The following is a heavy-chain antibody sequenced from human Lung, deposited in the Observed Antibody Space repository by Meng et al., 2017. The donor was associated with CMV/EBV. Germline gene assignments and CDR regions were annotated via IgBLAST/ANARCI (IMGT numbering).Heavy chain of an antibody. D-gene: IGHD3-16*01. J-gene: IGHJ4*02. CDR1: GFTFSSYW. CDR2: INSDGSST. CDR3: ATPEPLVWGTYDS. V-gene: IGHV3-74*01. Sequence: GGSLRLXFAASGFTFSSYWMHWVRQAPGKGLVWVSRINSDGSSTSYADSVKGRFTISRDNAKNTMYLQMNSLRAEDTAVYYCATPEPLVWGTYDSSGQGTLVTVSS.